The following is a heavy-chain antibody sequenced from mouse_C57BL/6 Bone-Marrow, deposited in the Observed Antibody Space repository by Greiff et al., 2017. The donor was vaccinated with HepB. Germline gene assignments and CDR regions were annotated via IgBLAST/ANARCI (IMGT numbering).Heavy chain of an antibody. V-gene: IGHV1-62-2*01. CDR3: GRHEAKGTTMVTAGGPTGAMDY. Sequence: VQLQQSGAELVKPGASVKLSCKASGYTFTEYTIHWVKQRSGQGLEWIGWFYPGSGSIKYNEKFKDKATLTADKSSSTVYMELSRLTSEDSAVYFCGRHEAKGTTMVTAGGPTGAMDYWGQGTSVTVSS. CDR2: FYPGSGSI. CDR1: GYTFTEYT. D-gene: IGHD2-2*01. J-gene: IGHJ4*01.